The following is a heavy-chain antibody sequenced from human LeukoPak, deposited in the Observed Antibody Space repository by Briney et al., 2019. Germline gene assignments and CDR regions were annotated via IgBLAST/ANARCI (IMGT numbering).Heavy chain of an antibody. D-gene: IGHD2-2*01. CDR2: INPNSGGT. J-gene: IGHJ4*02. V-gene: IGHV1-2*02. CDR1: GYTFTCYY. CDR3: ARAAGDIVVVPEDY. Sequence: ASVKVSCKASGYTFTCYYMHWVRQAPGQGLEWMGWINPNSGGTNYAQKFQGRVTMTRDTSISTAYVELSRLRSDDTAVYYCARAAGDIVVVPEDYWGQGTLVTVSS.